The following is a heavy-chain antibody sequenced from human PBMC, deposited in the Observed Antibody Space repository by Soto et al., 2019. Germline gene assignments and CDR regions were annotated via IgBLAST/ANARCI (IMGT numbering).Heavy chain of an antibody. J-gene: IGHJ5*02. Sequence: PSETLSLTCPVSGGSISSGGYYWSWIRQHPGKGLEWIGYIYYSGSTYYNPSLKSRVTISVDTSKNQFSLKLSSVTAADTAVYYCARSYSSSDNWFDPWGQGTLVTVSS. CDR1: GGSISSGGYY. D-gene: IGHD4-4*01. CDR2: IYYSGST. CDR3: ARSYSSSDNWFDP. V-gene: IGHV4-31*03.